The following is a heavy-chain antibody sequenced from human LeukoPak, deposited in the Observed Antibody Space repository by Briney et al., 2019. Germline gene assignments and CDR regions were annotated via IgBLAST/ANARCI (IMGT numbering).Heavy chain of an antibody. D-gene: IGHD1/OR15-1a*01. Sequence: VASVKVSCKASGYTFTGYYMHWVRQAPGQGLEWMGWINPNSGGTNYAQKFQGRVTMTRDTSISTAYMELSRLRSDDTAVYYCARDYLEHHTGADYWGQGTLVTVSS. V-gene: IGHV1-2*02. J-gene: IGHJ4*02. CDR1: GYTFTGYY. CDR3: ARDYLEHHTGADY. CDR2: INPNSGGT.